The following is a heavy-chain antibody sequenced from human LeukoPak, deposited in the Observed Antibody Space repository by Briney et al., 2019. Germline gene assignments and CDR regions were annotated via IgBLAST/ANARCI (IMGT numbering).Heavy chain of an antibody. D-gene: IGHD5-18*01. V-gene: IGHV3-21*01. CDR2: ISSSSSYI. CDR3: AREPGNSYAYWTDY. J-gene: IGHJ4*02. CDR1: GFTLPSYS. Sequence: GGSLRSSCPASGFTLPSYSSNAVRQAPGQGLEWVSSISSSSSYIYYADSVKGRFTITRDNAKTTLYLQMNSLRAEDTAVHYCAREPGNSYAYWTDYWGQGTLVTVSS.